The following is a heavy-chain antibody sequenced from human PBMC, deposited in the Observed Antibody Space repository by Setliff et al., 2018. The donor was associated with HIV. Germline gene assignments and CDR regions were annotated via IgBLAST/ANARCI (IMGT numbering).Heavy chain of an antibody. CDR3: ARTLTYYFDGSFSSGPADY. CDR1: GDIFSRYG. V-gene: IGHV1-3*04. Sequence: ASVKVSCKASGDIFSRYGISWVRQAPGQGLEWMGWINTGNGNTRLSQKFQGRVTISRDTSASTAYVELYSLTSEDTAVYYCARTLTYYFDGSFSSGPADYWGLGTLVTVSS. D-gene: IGHD3-22*01. J-gene: IGHJ4*02. CDR2: INTGNGNT.